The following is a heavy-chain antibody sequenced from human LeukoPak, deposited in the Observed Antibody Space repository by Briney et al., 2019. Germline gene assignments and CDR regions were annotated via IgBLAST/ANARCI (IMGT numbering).Heavy chain of an antibody. Sequence: PGGSLRLSCAASGFTVSSNYMSWVRQAPGKGLEWVSLIYSGGSTYYADSVKGRFTIARDNSKNTLYLQMNSLRAEDTAVYYCERAYCSSTSCYMDVWGQGTTVTVSS. CDR3: ERAYCSSTSCYMDV. J-gene: IGHJ6*02. CDR2: IYSGGST. CDR1: GFTVSSNY. V-gene: IGHV3-53*01. D-gene: IGHD2-2*01.